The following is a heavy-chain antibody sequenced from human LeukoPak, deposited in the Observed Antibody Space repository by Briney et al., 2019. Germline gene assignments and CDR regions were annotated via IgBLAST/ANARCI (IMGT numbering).Heavy chain of an antibody. J-gene: IGHJ5*02. D-gene: IGHD6-13*01. CDR2: ISGSGGST. Sequence: PGGSLRLSCAASGFTFSSYWMSWVRQAPGKGLEWVSAISGSGGSTYYADSVKGRFTISRDNSKNTLYLQMNSLRAEDTAVYYCVGYSSSWYARWFDPWGQGTLVTVSS. CDR3: VGYSSSWYARWFDP. V-gene: IGHV3-23*01. CDR1: GFTFSSYW.